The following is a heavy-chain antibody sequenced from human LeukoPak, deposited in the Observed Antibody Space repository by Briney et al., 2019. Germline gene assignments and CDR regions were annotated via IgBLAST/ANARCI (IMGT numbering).Heavy chain of an antibody. Sequence: GGSLRLSCAASGFTFSSYSMNWVRQAPGKGLEWVSYISSSSSTIYYADSVKGRFTISRDNAKNSLYLQMNSLRAEDTAVYYCARTYYYDSSGLGAFDIWGQGTMVTVSS. V-gene: IGHV3-48*04. J-gene: IGHJ3*02. D-gene: IGHD3-22*01. CDR3: ARTYYYDSSGLGAFDI. CDR1: GFTFSSYS. CDR2: ISSSSSTI.